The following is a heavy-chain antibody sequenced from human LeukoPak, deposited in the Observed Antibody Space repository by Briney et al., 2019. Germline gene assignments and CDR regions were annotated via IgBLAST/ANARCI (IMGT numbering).Heavy chain of an antibody. V-gene: IGHV1-2*02. Sequence: ASVKVSCKASGYSFTGYFMQWVRQAPGQGLEWMGWINPNSGDTNYAQKFQGRVTMTRDTSISTAYMELSRLRSDDTAVYYCARANFLYCSSSTCLFDYWGQGTLVTVSS. D-gene: IGHD2-2*01. CDR3: ARANFLYCSSSTCLFDY. CDR1: GYSFTGYF. J-gene: IGHJ4*02. CDR2: INPNSGDT.